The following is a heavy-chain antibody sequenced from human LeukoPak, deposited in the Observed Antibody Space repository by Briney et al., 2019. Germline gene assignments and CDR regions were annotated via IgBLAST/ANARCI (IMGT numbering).Heavy chain of an antibody. CDR3: ARVGLPYYYYYMDV. CDR2: INTNTGNP. V-gene: IGHV7-4-1*02. J-gene: IGHJ6*03. D-gene: IGHD5-18*01. CDR1: GYTFTSYA. Sequence: GASVKVSCKASGYTFTSYAMNWVRQAPGQGLEWMGWINTNTGNPTYAQGFTGRFVFSLDTSVSTAYLQISSLKAEDTAVYYCARVGLPYYYYYMDVWGKGTTVTVSS.